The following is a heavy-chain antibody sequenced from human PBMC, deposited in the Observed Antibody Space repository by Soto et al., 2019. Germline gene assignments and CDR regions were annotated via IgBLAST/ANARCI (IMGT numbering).Heavy chain of an antibody. CDR1: GFTFDDYG. Sequence: PGGSLRLSCAASGFTFDDYGMSWVRQAPGKGLEWVSGINWNGGSTGYADSVKGRFTISRDNAKNSLYLQMNSLRAEDTALYYCARKAALGSSGWVGYFDYWGQGTLVTVSS. CDR3: ARKAALGSSGWVGYFDY. J-gene: IGHJ4*02. D-gene: IGHD6-19*01. CDR2: INWNGGST. V-gene: IGHV3-20*04.